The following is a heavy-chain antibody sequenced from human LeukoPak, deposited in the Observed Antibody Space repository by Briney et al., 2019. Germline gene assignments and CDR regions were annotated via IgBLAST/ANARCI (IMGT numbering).Heavy chain of an antibody. Sequence: ASVKVSCKASGYTFTGYYMHWVRQAPGQGLEWMGWINPNSGGTNYAQKFQGRVTMTRDTSISTAYMELSRLRSDDTAVYYCARGWADILTGYSPYYFDYWGQGTLVTVFS. D-gene: IGHD3-9*01. CDR1: GYTFTGYY. CDR2: INPNSGGT. CDR3: ARGWADILTGYSPYYFDY. J-gene: IGHJ4*02. V-gene: IGHV1-2*02.